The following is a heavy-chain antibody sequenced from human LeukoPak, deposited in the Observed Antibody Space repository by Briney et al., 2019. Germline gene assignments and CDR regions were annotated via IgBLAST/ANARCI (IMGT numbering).Heavy chain of an antibody. CDR3: GRSRSGYGDYEN. Sequence: PSETLSLTCTVSGASIFSSTYYWGWVRQPPGKGLQWIGSIFYTGTTINYNPSLKSRVTISVDTSKNQFSLKLRSVTAADTAVYYCGRSRSGYGDYENWGQGTLVTVSS. D-gene: IGHD4-17*01. J-gene: IGHJ4*02. V-gene: IGHV4-39*01. CDR1: GASIFSSTYY. CDR2: IFYTGTTI.